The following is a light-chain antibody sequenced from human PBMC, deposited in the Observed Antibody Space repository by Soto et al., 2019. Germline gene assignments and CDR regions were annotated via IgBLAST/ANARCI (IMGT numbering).Light chain of an antibody. J-gene: IGLJ1*01. CDR3: QSYDSSLSGV. Sequence: QAVVTQPPSVSGAPGQRVTISCTGSSSNIGAGYDVHWYQRFPGTAPKLLIYGNSNRPSGVPDRFSGSKSGTSASLAITGLQAEDEADYYCQSYDSSLSGVFGSGTKLTVL. V-gene: IGLV1-40*01. CDR2: GNS. CDR1: SSNIGAGYD.